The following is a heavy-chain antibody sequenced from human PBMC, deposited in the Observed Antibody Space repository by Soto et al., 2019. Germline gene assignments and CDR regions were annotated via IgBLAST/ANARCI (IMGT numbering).Heavy chain of an antibody. J-gene: IGHJ5*01. Sequence: PAGSLTLSCAASGFSVTSDSFNFVRQAPGKGLEWLSYFSSSGADTRYADVEKGQLTPSRDNSKNSVFLQMNNLRDEETAMYYCARSRAVFGVVITGNWFRPWGQGTLVTVS. CDR3: ARSRAVFGVVITGNWFRP. V-gene: IGHV3-21*05. CDR1: GFSVTSDS. D-gene: IGHD3-3*01. CDR2: FSSSGADT.